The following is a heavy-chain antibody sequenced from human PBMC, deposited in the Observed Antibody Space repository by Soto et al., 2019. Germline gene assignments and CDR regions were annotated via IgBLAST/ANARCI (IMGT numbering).Heavy chain of an antibody. CDR3: ASGGGWSFDH. J-gene: IGHJ4*02. Sequence: PGGSLRLSCAASGFTFSSYWMHWVRQAPGKGLVWVSRINSDGSSTSYADSVKGRFTISRDNTKNSLYLQMDSLRVEDTALYYCASGGGWSFDHWGQGTLVTVSS. CDR2: INSDGSST. D-gene: IGHD6-19*01. CDR1: GFTFSSYW. V-gene: IGHV3-74*01.